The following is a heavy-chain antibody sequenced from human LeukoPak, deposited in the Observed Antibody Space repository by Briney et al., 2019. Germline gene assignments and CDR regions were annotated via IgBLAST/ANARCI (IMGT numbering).Heavy chain of an antibody. J-gene: IGHJ4*02. V-gene: IGHV4-59*01. CDR3: AGSFGSGNYFDY. D-gene: IGHD3-10*01. CDR2: IYYSGSA. CDR1: GFTFSNYW. Sequence: PGGSLRLSCAASGFTFSNYWMTWIRQPPGKGLEWIAYIYYSGSANHNPSLKSRVTMSIDTSKNQFSLKLSSVTAADTAVYYCAGSFGSGNYFDYWGQGTLVTVSS.